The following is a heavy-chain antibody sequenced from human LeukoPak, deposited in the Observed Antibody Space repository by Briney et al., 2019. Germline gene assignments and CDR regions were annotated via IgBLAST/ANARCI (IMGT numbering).Heavy chain of an antibody. CDR3: ARDPHYDFWSGYWTGYYYGMDV. D-gene: IGHD3-3*01. CDR1: GFTFSSYA. V-gene: IGHV3-23*01. Sequence: GGSLRLSCAASGFTFSSYAMSWVRQAPGKGLEWVSAISGSGGSTYYADSVKGRFTISRDNSKNTLYLQMNSLRAEDTAVYYCARDPHYDFWSGYWTGYYYGMDVWGQGTTVTVSS. J-gene: IGHJ6*02. CDR2: ISGSGGST.